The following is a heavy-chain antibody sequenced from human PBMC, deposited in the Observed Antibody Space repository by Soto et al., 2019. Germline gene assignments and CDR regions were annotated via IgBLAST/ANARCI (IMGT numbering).Heavy chain of an antibody. J-gene: IGHJ4*02. V-gene: IGHV4-61*01. CDR2: ISNSGTT. Sequence: SETLSLTCTVSGGSVSSGSYYLSWIRQPPGKGLEWIAQISNSGTTNYNPSLKSRVTISLDTSKNQFSVRLSSVTAADTAVYYCARDRGPGIDYWGQGTMVTVSS. CDR3: ARDRGPGIDY. CDR1: GGSVSSGSYY.